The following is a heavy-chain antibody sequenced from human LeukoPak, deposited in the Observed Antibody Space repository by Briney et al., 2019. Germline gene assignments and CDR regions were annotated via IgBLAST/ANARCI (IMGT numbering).Heavy chain of an antibody. J-gene: IGHJ4*02. CDR1: GGSFSGYY. D-gene: IGHD2/OR15-2a*01. V-gene: IGHV4-34*01. CDR3: ARGGGGGGALSFFDS. Sequence: SEALSLTCAVYGGSFSGYYWNWIRQPPGKGLEWIGEINHFGSTNYSPSLKSRVIISVDASKNHFFLTLSAVTAADTAVYYWARGGGGGGALSFFDSWGQGTLVTVSS. CDR2: INHFGST.